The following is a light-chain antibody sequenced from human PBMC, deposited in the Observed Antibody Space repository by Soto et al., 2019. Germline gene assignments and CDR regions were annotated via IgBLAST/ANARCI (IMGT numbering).Light chain of an antibody. Sequence: QSVLTQPASVSGSPGQSITISCTGTSSDVGSYSLVSWYQQHPGKAPKLMIYEVSKRPSGVSNRFSGSKSGDTASLTISGLQAEDEADYYCCSYAGSNTYVFGTGNKVTVL. CDR3: CSYAGSNTYV. CDR1: SSDVGSYSL. V-gene: IGLV2-23*02. CDR2: EVS. J-gene: IGLJ1*01.